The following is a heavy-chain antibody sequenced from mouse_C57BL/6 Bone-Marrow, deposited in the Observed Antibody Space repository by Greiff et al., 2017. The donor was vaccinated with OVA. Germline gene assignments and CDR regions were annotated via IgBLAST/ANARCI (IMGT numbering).Heavy chain of an antibody. CDR3: TLKAFDY. CDR2: IDPENGDT. V-gene: IGHV14-4*01. D-gene: IGHD3-2*02. J-gene: IGHJ2*01. CDR1: GFNIKDDY. Sequence: VHVKQSGAELVRPGASVKLSCTASGFNIKDDYMHWVKQRPEQGLEWIGWIDPENGDTEYASKFQGKATITADTSSNTAYLQLSSLTSEDTAVYYCTLKAFDYWGQGTTLTVSS.